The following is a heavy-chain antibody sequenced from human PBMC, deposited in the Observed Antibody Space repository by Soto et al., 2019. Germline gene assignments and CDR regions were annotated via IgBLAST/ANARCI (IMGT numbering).Heavy chain of an antibody. V-gene: IGHV3-7*01. CDR2: IKQDGSEK. CDR3: AREPGRTDIVVVVAATQHWYFDL. CDR1: GFTFSSYW. D-gene: IGHD2-15*01. Sequence: EVQLVESGGGLVQPGGSLRLSCAASGFTFSSYWMSWVRQAPGKGLEWVANIKQDGSEKYYVDSVKGRFTIPRDNAKNSLYLQMNSLRAEDTAVYYCAREPGRTDIVVVVAATQHWYFDLWGRGTLVTVSS. J-gene: IGHJ2*01.